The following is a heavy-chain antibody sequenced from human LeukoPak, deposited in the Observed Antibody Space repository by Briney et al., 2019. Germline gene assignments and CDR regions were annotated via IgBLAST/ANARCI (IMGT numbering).Heavy chain of an antibody. CDR1: GGSFSGYY. V-gene: IGHV4-34*01. CDR2: INHSGST. Sequence: SETLSLTCAVYGGSFSGYYWSWIRQPPGKGLEWIGEINHSGSTNYNPSLKSRVTISVDTSKNQFSLKLSSVTAADTAVYYCARLVIVATANFDYWGQGTLVTVSS. D-gene: IGHD5-12*01. J-gene: IGHJ4*02. CDR3: ARLVIVATANFDY.